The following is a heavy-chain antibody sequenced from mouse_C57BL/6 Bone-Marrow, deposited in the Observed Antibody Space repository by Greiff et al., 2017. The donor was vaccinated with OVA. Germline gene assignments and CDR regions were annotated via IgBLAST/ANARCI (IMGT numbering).Heavy chain of an antibody. CDR2: IDPSDSYT. J-gene: IGHJ4*01. D-gene: IGHD1-1*02. CDR3: ARSRCYGGAMDY. Sequence: QVQLQQPGAELVKPGASVKLSCKASGYTFTSYWMQWVKQRPGQGLEWIGEIDPSDSYTNYNQKFKGKATLTVDTSSSAAYLQLSSLTSEGSAVYYGARSRCYGGAMDYWGQGTSVTVSS. CDR1: GYTFTSYW. V-gene: IGHV1-50*01.